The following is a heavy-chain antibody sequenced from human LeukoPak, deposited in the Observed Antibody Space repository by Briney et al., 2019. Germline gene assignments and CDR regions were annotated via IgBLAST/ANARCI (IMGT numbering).Heavy chain of an antibody. CDR3: TKSDGYGLIRI. Sequence: GGSLRLSCAASGFTFSDYYMNWIRQAPGKGLEWVSYISSSGSTIYYADSVQGRFTISRDNAKNSLYLQMSSLRAEDTAVYYCTKSDGYGLIRICGRGTMVTVSS. J-gene: IGHJ3*02. CDR2: ISSSGSTI. V-gene: IGHV3-11*01. D-gene: IGHD3-10*01. CDR1: GFTFSDYY.